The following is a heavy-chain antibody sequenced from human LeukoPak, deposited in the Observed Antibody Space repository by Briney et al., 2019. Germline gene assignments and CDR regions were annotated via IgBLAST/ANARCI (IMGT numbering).Heavy chain of an antibody. D-gene: IGHD6-19*01. CDR3: ARDHGSGWLQYFDY. V-gene: IGHV4-59*01. Sequence: PSETLSLTCTVSRGSISSNYWSWIRQPPGKGLEWIGNIYYSGSTNYNPSLKSRVTISLDTSKNQFSLKLSSVTAADTAVYYCARDHGSGWLQYFDYWGQGTLVTVSS. J-gene: IGHJ4*02. CDR2: IYYSGST. CDR1: RGSISSNY.